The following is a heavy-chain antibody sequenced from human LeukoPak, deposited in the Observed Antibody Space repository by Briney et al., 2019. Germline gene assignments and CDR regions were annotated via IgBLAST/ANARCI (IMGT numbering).Heavy chain of an antibody. D-gene: IGHD3-9*01. CDR2: IYHSGST. V-gene: IGHV4-4*02. CDR1: GGSINSNNW. Sequence: PSGTLSLTCAVSGGSINSNNWWSWVRRPPGKGLEWIGEIYHSGSTNYNPSLKSRVTISGDKSKNQFSLKLGSVTSADTAIYYCARARNEILAGYYSFDYWGQGILVTVSS. CDR3: ARARNEILAGYYSFDY. J-gene: IGHJ4*02.